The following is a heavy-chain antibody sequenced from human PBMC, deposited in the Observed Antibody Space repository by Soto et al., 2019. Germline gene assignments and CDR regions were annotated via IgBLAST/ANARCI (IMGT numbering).Heavy chain of an antibody. CDR1: GGSISSYY. CDR3: ARGVLRYFDWRQYYFDY. V-gene: IGHV4-4*07. CDR2: IYTSGST. J-gene: IGHJ4*02. Sequence: SETLSLTCTVSGGSISSYYWSWIRQPAGKGLEWIGRIYTSGSTNYNPSLKSRVTMSVDTSKNQFSLKLSSVTAADTAVYYCARGVLRYFDWRQYYFDYWGQGTLVTVPQ. D-gene: IGHD3-9*01.